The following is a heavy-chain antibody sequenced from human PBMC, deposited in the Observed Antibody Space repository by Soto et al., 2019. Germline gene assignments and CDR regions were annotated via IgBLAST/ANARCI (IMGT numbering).Heavy chain of an antibody. V-gene: IGHV3-74*03. D-gene: IGHD6-13*01. CDR2: INNDGSST. J-gene: IGHJ4*02. CDR3: ARVDRSSSWYVDY. Sequence: SLRLSWPSSSFTLSTYWMHLVLHHPGKGLVWVSRINNDGSSTTYADSVKGRFTISRDTAKNTLYLQMNSLRVEDTAVYYCARVDRSSSWYVDYWGQGTLVTVSS. CDR1: SFTLSTYW.